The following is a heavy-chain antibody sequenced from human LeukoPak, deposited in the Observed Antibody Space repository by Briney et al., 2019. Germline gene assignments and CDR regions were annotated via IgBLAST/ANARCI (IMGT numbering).Heavy chain of an antibody. J-gene: IGHJ4*02. CDR2: IWYDGSNK. Sequence: GGTLRLSCAASGFTFSSYGMHWVRQAPGKGLEWVAVIWYDGSNKYYVDSVKGRFTISRDNSKNTLYLQMNSLRVEDTAVYYCARDSSSAYYFDYWGQGTLVTVFS. CDR1: GFTFSSYG. CDR3: ARDSSSAYYFDY. D-gene: IGHD6-13*01. V-gene: IGHV3-33*01.